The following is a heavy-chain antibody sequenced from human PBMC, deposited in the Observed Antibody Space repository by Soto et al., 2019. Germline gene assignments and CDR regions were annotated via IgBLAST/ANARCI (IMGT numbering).Heavy chain of an antibody. V-gene: IGHV3-30*18. CDR2: ISYDGSNK. J-gene: IGHJ4*02. CDR3: AKDDRATVTTFDY. CDR1: GFTFSSYG. Sequence: QVQLVESGGGVVQPGRSLRLSCAASGFTFSSYGMHWVRQAPGKGLEWVAVISYDGSNKYYADSVKGRFTISRDNSKNTLYLQMNSLRAEDTAVYYCAKDDRATVTTFDYWGQGTLVTVSS. D-gene: IGHD4-4*01.